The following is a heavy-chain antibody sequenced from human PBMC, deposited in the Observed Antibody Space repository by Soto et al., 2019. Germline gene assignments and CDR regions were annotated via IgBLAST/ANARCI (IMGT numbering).Heavy chain of an antibody. CDR2: LSYDGRNA. D-gene: IGHD1-26*01. CDR3: AKDRVGSGCYDRMDV. V-gene: IGHV3-30*18. J-gene: IGHJ6*02. Sequence: QVQLVESGGGVVQPGRSLRLSCEASGFSFSNFGIHWVRQAPGKGLEWVAVLSYDGRNAFYADSVKGRFTISRDNSKNKLYLQMNSLRAEDAAVYYCAKDRVGSGCYDRMDVWGLGTTVTVSS. CDR1: GFSFSNFG.